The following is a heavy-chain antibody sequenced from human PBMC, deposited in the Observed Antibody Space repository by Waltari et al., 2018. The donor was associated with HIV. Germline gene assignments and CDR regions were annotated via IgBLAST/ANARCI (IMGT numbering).Heavy chain of an antibody. CDR3: ARNSSGKGNRYFYYGLDV. Sequence: SVKISCKAYGYNFINFDVNWVRQAAGQGPEWLGWMNPNSGNTASPYIFEERVTMTRDVSTDTAYLEMSGLTPEDTAIYYCARNSSGKGNRYFYYGLDVWGQGTPVTV. CDR2: MNPNSGNT. V-gene: IGHV1-8*02. J-gene: IGHJ6*02. CDR1: GYNFINFD. D-gene: IGHD3-22*01.